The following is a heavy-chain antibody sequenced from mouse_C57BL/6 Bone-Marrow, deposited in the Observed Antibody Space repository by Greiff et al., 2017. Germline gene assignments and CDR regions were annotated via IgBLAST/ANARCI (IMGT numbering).Heavy chain of an antibody. CDR2: ISSGGSYT. Sequence: EVKLVESGGDLVKPGGSLKLSCAASGFTFSSYGMSWVRQTPDKRLEWVATISSGGSYTYYPDSVKGRFTISRDNAKNTLYLQMSSLKSEDTAMYYCASHFAWFAYWGQGTLVTVSA. CDR3: ASHFAWFAY. CDR1: GFTFSSYG. V-gene: IGHV5-6*01. J-gene: IGHJ3*01.